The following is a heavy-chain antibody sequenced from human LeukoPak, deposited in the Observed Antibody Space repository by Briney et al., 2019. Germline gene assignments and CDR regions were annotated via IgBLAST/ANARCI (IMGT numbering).Heavy chain of an antibody. CDR1: GYNFTSYW. CDR3: ASSLYSSTDYYYYGMDV. V-gene: IGHV5-51*01. J-gene: IGHJ6*02. CDR2: IYPGDSDT. Sequence: GESLKISCKGSGYNFTSYWIGWVRQMPGKGLEWMGIIYPGDSDTRYSPSFQGQVAISADKSISTAYLQWSSLKASDTAMYYCASSLYSSTDYYYYGMDVWGQGTTVTVSS. D-gene: IGHD6-13*01.